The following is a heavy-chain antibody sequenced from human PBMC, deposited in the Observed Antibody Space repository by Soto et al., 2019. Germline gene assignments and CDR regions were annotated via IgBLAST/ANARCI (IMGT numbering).Heavy chain of an antibody. D-gene: IGHD1-7*01. CDR1: GDTFTYYH. CDR3: ARGGTTPVVTCLDY. CDR2: INPNGGDT. J-gene: IGHJ4*02. Sequence: QVQLVQSGAEVKKPGASVKVSCKASGDTFTYYHVHWVRQAPGQGLEWMGIINPNGGDTTAAQKFECRVTMTMDPTTRRVYMEVSSLRSEDTALYYCARGGTTPVVTCLDYWGQGTLVTVSA. V-gene: IGHV1-46*01.